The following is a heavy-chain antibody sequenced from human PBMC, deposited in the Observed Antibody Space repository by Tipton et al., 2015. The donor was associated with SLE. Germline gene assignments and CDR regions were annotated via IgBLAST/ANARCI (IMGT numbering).Heavy chain of an antibody. D-gene: IGHD3-22*01. V-gene: IGHV3-30*04. Sequence: SLRLSCTASGFSFRNYAMHWVRQAPGKGLEWVAVISYDGGNKNHADSVKGRFTISRDNAKNTLFLQMNSLRAEGTAVYYCVRDRYYAQDYWGQGTLVTVSS. J-gene: IGHJ4*02. CDR2: ISYDGGNK. CDR1: GFSFRNYA. CDR3: VRDRYYAQDY.